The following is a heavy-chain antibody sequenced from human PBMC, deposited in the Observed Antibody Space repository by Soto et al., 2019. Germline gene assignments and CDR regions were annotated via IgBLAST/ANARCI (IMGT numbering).Heavy chain of an antibody. Sequence: PSETLSLTCTVSGGSISSYYWSWIRQPPGKGLEWIGYIYYSGSTNYNPSLKSRVTISVDTSKNQFSLKLSSVTAADTAVYYCARGYSSGWSYFDYWGQGTLVTVSS. CDR3: ARGYSSGWSYFDY. CDR2: IYYSGST. CDR1: GGSISSYY. V-gene: IGHV4-59*08. J-gene: IGHJ4*02. D-gene: IGHD6-19*01.